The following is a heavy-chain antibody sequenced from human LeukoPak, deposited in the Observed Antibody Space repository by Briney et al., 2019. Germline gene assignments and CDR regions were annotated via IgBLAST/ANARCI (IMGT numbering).Heavy chain of an antibody. V-gene: IGHV3-7*04. CDR3: ARLRYAPDV. CDR1: GFTFSSKW. D-gene: IGHD2-2*01. J-gene: IGHJ4*02. Sequence: PGGSLRLSCAASGFTFSSKWMSWVRQAPGKGLEWVAHIKQDGSEKYYVDSVKGRFTISRDNAKNSLYLQLNSLRLEDTAVYYCARLRYAPDVWGQGTLVTVSS. CDR2: IKQDGSEK.